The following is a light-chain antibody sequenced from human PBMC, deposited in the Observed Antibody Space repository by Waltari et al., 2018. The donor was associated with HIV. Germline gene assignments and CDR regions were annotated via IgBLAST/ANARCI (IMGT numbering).Light chain of an antibody. CDR1: QSVSSN. CDR2: GAS. CDR3: QQYNNWPPA. V-gene: IGKV3-15*01. J-gene: IGKJ5*01. Sequence: EIVMTQSPATLSVSPGERATLSCRASQSVSSNLAWYQQKPGQAPRLLISGASTRATGIPARVSGSGSGTEFTLTISSLQSEDFAVYYCQQYNNWPPAFGQGTRLEI.